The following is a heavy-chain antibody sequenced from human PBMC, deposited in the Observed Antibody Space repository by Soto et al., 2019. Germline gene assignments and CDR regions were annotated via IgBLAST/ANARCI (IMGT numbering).Heavy chain of an antibody. CDR3: ARGLSIAVAGTVFGY. CDR2: ISFTSSYI. D-gene: IGHD6-19*01. J-gene: IGHJ4*02. Sequence: GGSLRLSCAASGFTFGDYYMSWIRQAPGKGLEWISYISFTSSYIRSADSVKGRFTISRDNAENSLYLEMTRLRAEDTAVYYCARGLSIAVAGTVFGYWGQGTPVTVSS. V-gene: IGHV3-11*05. CDR1: GFTFGDYY.